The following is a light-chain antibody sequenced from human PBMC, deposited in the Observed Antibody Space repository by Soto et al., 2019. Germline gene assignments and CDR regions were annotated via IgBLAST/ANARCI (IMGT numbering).Light chain of an antibody. J-gene: IGKJ1*01. Sequence: DIQMTQSPSSLSASVGDRVTITCRASQGIRNYLSWYQHKPGKVPKVLIYAASTLHSGVPSRFSGSGFGTDFTLTISSLQPEDVATYYCQKYDTAPRTFGQGTKVEIK. CDR3: QKYDTAPRT. CDR2: AAS. CDR1: QGIRNY. V-gene: IGKV1-27*01.